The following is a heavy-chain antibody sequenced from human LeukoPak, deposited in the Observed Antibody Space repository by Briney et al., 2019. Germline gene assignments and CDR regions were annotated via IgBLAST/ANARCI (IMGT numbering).Heavy chain of an antibody. D-gene: IGHD6-6*01. CDR2: ISGSGGST. J-gene: IGHJ6*02. Sequence: GGSLRLSCAASGFTFSSYAMSWVRQAPGKGLEWVSAISGSGGSTYYADSVKGRFTISRDNSKNTLYPQMNSLRAEDTAVYYCAKDSPLLVAAPPYYYYGMDVWGQGTTVTVSS. CDR3: AKDSPLLVAAPPYYYYGMDV. CDR1: GFTFSSYA. V-gene: IGHV3-23*01.